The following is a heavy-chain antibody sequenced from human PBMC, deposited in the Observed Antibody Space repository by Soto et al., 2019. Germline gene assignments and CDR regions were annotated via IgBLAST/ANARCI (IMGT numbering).Heavy chain of an antibody. CDR3: ARTDSGSYGDHFDY. Sequence: PSETLSLTCTVSGGSISSYYWSWIRQPPGKGLEWIGYIYNSGSTNYNPSLKSRVTISVDTSKNQFSLKLSSVTAADTAVYYCARTDSGSYGDHFDYWGQGARVTGSS. D-gene: IGHD1-26*01. CDR2: IYNSGST. CDR1: GGSISSYY. J-gene: IGHJ4*02. V-gene: IGHV4-59*01.